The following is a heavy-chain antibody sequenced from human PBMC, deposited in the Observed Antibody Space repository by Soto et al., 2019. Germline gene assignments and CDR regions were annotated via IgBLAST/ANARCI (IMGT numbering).Heavy chain of an antibody. Sequence: QVQLVESGGGVVQPGRSLRLSCAASGFTCSSYAMHGGRHAPGKGLEWVAVISYDGSDKYYADSVKGRFTISRDNSKNTLNMQMHSLRADDTAVYYCAKALGDLAPERYYYWGQGTMITVSS. V-gene: IGHV3-30*18. J-gene: IGHJ4*02. CDR1: GFTCSSYA. CDR3: AKALGDLAPERYYY. D-gene: IGHD3-16*01. CDR2: ISYDGSDK.